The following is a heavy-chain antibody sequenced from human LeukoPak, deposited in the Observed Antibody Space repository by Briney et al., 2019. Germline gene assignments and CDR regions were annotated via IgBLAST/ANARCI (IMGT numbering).Heavy chain of an antibody. D-gene: IGHD3-10*01. V-gene: IGHV4-38-2*02. CDR2: IYYSGST. CDR3: ARHPYYYGSGSYYYYYMDV. Sequence: PSETLSLTCTVSGYSISSGFYWGWIRQPPGKGLEWIGSIYYSGSTYYNPSLKSRVTISVDTSKNQFSLKLSSVTAADTAVYYCARHPYYYGSGSYYYYYMDVWGKGTTVTISS. J-gene: IGHJ6*03. CDR1: GYSISSGFY.